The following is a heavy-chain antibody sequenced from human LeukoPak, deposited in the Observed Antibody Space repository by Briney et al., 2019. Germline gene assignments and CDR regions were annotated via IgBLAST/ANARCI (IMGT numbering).Heavy chain of an antibody. CDR2: INHSGST. D-gene: IGHD4-17*01. Sequence: SETLSLTCAVYGGSFSGYYWSWIRQPPGKGLEWIGEINHSGSTNYNPSLKGRVTISVDTSKNQFSLKLSSVTAADTAVYYCARGLRSGDYVMYVYWGQGTLVTVSS. CDR3: ARGLRSGDYVMYVY. J-gene: IGHJ4*02. CDR1: GGSFSGYY. V-gene: IGHV4-34*01.